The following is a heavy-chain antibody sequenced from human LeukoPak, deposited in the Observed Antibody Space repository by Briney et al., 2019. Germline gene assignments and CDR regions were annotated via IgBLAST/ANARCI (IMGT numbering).Heavy chain of an antibody. D-gene: IGHD7-27*01. CDR1: GFTFSTYA. CDR3: AIDPNWGTHS. CDR2: TSGRGDII. V-gene: IGHV3-23*01. J-gene: IGHJ4*02. Sequence: GGSLRLSCAASGFTFSTYAMSWVRQGPGKGLEWVSTTSGRGDIIYYADSVKGRFTISRDNSKNALYLQMNSLRVEDTAVYYCAIDPNWGTHSWGQGVLVTVSS.